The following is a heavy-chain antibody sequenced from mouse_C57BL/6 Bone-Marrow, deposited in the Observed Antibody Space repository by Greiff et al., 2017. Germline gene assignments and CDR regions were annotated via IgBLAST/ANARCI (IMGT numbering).Heavy chain of an antibody. Sequence: EVKVIESGGGLVKPGGSLKLSCAASGFTFSSYAMSWVRQTPEKRLEWVATISDGGSYTYYPDNVKGRFTISRANAKNNLYLQMRHLKSEDTAMYDCARDYYGSSYGAYWGQGTLVTVSA. J-gene: IGHJ3*01. CDR1: GFTFSSYA. CDR2: ISDGGSYT. D-gene: IGHD1-1*01. V-gene: IGHV5-4*01. CDR3: ARDYYGSSYGAY.